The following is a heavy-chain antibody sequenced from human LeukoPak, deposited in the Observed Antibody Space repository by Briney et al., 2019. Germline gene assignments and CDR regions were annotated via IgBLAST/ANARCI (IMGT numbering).Heavy chain of an antibody. CDR2: ISGSGGST. CDR1: GFTFDDYV. Sequence: GGSLRLSCAASGFTFDDYVMHWVRQAPGKGVEWVSAISGSGGSTYYADSVKGRFTISRDNSRNTLYLQMNSLRAEDTAVYYCAKGSGSSGSSIDYWGQGTLVTVSS. D-gene: IGHD3-10*01. J-gene: IGHJ4*02. CDR3: AKGSGSSGSSIDY. V-gene: IGHV3-23*01.